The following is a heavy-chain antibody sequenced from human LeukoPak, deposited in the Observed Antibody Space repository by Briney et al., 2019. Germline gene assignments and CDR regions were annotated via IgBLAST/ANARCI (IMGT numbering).Heavy chain of an antibody. CDR1: GSTFTSSA. D-gene: IGHD6-19*01. J-gene: IGHJ4*02. CDR3: AAVPRIAVAGTSSFDY. CDR2: IVVGSGNT. V-gene: IGHV1-58*01. Sequence: GASVKVSCKASGSTFTSSAVQWVRQARGQRLEWIGWIVVGSGNTNYAQKFQERVTITRDMSTSTAYMELSSLRSEDTAVYYCAAVPRIAVAGTSSFDYWGQGTLVTVSS.